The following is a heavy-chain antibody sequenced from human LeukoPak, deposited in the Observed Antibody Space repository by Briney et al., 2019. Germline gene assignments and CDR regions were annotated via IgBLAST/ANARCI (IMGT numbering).Heavy chain of an antibody. CDR2: MNPNSGNT. D-gene: IGHD6-13*01. J-gene: IGHJ3*02. Sequence: ASVKVSCKASGYTFTSYDINWVRQATGQGLEWMGWMNPNSGNTGYAQKFQGRATMTRNTSISTAYMELSSLRSEDTAVYYCARGGGIAAAGTDAFDIWGQGTMVTVSS. CDR3: ARGGGIAAAGTDAFDI. CDR1: GYTFTSYD. V-gene: IGHV1-8*01.